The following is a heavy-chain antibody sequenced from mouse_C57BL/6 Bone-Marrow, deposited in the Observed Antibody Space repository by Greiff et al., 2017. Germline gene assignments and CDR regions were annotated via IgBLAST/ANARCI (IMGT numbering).Heavy chain of an antibody. D-gene: IGHD2-3*01. V-gene: IGHV5-6*01. CDR1: GFTFSSYG. J-gene: IGHJ3*01. Sequence: EVQLVESGGDLVKPGGSLKLSCAASGFTFSSYGMSWVRQTPDKRLEWDATISSGGSYTYYPDSVKGRFPISRDNAKNTLYLQMSSLKSEDTAMYYCARMMVAWFAYWGQGTLVTVSA. CDR3: ARMMVAWFAY. CDR2: ISSGGSYT.